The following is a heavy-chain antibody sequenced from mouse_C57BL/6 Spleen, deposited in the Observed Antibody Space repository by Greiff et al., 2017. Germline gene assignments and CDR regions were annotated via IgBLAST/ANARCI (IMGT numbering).Heavy chain of an antibody. D-gene: IGHD1-1*01. V-gene: IGHV1-69*01. CDR3: ARRYYGSSWYFDV. CDR1: GYTFTSYW. J-gene: IGHJ1*03. Sequence: QVQLKQPGAELVMPGASVKLSCKASGYTFTSYWMHWVKQRPGQGLEWIGEIDPSDSYTNYNQKFKGKSTLTVDKSSSTAYMQLSSLTSEDSAVYDCARRYYGSSWYFDVWGTGTTVTVSS. CDR2: IDPSDSYT.